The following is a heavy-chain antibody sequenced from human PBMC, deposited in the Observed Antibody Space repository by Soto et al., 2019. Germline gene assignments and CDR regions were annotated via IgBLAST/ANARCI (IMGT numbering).Heavy chain of an antibody. V-gene: IGHV3-30*18. CDR1: GFDFSSYA. D-gene: IGHD2-2*01. Sequence: QVQLVESGGGVVQPGASLRLSCEASGFDFSSYAMHWVRQSPGKGLEWVGVISYDGNYIYYADSVKGRFTISRDNSKNTLYVQVNSLRPEDTAVYYCAKGILPATIGPYAMDVWGQGTTVTVSS. J-gene: IGHJ6*02. CDR3: AKGILPATIGPYAMDV. CDR2: ISYDGNYI.